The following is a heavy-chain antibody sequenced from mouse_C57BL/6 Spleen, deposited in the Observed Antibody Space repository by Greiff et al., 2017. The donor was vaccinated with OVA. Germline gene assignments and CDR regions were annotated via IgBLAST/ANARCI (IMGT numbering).Heavy chain of an antibody. CDR1: GYAFSSYW. CDR2: IYPGDGDT. J-gene: IGHJ3*01. Sequence: QVQLQQSGAELVKPGASVKISCKASGYAFSSYWMNWVKQRPGKGLEWIGQIYPGDGDTNYNGKFKGKATLTADKSSSTAYMQLSSLTSEDSAVYFCAREGYGYDGSWFAYWGQGTLVTVSA. V-gene: IGHV1-80*01. D-gene: IGHD2-2*01. CDR3: AREGYGYDGSWFAY.